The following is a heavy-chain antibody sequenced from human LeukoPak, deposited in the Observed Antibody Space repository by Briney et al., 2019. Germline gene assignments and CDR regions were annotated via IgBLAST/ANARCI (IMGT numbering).Heavy chain of an antibody. Sequence: SETLSLTCTVSGGSISSRSFYWGWIRQPPGKGLEWIGSISDSGSTYYNPSLKSRVVISADTSKDQFSLKLTSVTAADTAVYYCARILGSGGNDYWGQGTLVTVSS. V-gene: IGHV4-39*01. CDR1: GGSISSRSFY. CDR2: ISDSGST. CDR3: ARILGSGGNDY. J-gene: IGHJ4*02. D-gene: IGHD1-26*01.